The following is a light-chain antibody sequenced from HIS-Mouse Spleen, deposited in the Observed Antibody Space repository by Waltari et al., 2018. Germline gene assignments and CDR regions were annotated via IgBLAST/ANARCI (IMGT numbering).Light chain of an antibody. V-gene: IGLV1-47*01. CDR1: SSNIGSNY. J-gene: IGLJ3*02. Sequence: QSVLTQPPSASGTPGQRVTISCSGSSSNIGSNYVYWYQQLPGTAPKLLLYRNNPRPSGVPGRFSGSKSGTSASLAIRGLRSGDEADYYCAAWDDSLSGWVFGGGTKLTVL. CDR2: RNN. CDR3: AAWDDSLSGWV.